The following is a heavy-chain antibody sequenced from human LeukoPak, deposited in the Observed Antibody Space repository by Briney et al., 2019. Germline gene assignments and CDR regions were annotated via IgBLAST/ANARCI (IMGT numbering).Heavy chain of an antibody. D-gene: IGHD4-17*01. J-gene: IGHJ5*02. V-gene: IGHV3-30-3*01. CDR2: ISYDGSNK. Sequence: PGGSLRLSCAASGFTFSSYAMHWVRQAPGKGLEWVAVISYDGSNKYYADSVKGRFTISRDNSKNTLYLQMNSLRAEDTAVYYCSLRFWFDPWGQGTLVTVSS. CDR3: SLRFWFDP. CDR1: GFTFSSYA.